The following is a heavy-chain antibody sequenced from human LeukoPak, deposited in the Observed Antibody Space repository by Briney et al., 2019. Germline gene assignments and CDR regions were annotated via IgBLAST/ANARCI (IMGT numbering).Heavy chain of an antibody. J-gene: IGHJ1*01. D-gene: IGHD3-10*01. V-gene: IGHV5-51*01. CDR2: IYPGDSDT. CDR3: ATYAGSYSKYFQH. Sequence: GESLQISCKGSEYSFTNYWIGWVRQMPGKGLEWMGIIYPGDSDTRYSPSFQGQVTISADKSISTAYLQWSSLKASDTAMYFCATYAGSYSKYFQHWGQGTLVTDSS. CDR1: EYSFTNYW.